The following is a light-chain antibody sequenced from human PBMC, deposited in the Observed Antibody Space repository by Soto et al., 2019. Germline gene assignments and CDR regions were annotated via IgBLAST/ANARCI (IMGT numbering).Light chain of an antibody. Sequence: DIQMTQSPSSLSASVGDRVTITCRASQAIHSYLNWYQQKPGKAPNLLIFATSTLQSGVPSRFSGSGSGTDFTFTISSLQPEDFATYYCQHRETFGPGTKVDIK. CDR1: QAIHSY. V-gene: IGKV1-39*01. CDR3: QHRET. J-gene: IGKJ3*01. CDR2: ATS.